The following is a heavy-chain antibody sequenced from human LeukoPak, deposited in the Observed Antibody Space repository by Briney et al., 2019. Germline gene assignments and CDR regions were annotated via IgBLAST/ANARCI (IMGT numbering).Heavy chain of an antibody. CDR2: IIPIFGTA. J-gene: IGHJ5*02. D-gene: IGHD6-19*01. CDR1: GGTFSSYA. CDR3: ARDLSTSGWYANSNWFDP. Sequence: SVKVSCKASGGTFSSYAISWVRQAPGQGLEWMGGIIPIFGTANYAQKFQGRVTINADESPRTAYMELSSLPSEDTAVYYCARDLSTSGWYANSNWFDPWGQGPLVTVSS. V-gene: IGHV1-69*13.